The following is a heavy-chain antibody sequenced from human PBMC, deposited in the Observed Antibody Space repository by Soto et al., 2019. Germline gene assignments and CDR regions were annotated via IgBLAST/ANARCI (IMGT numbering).Heavy chain of an antibody. D-gene: IGHD2-8*02. Sequence: GASVKVSCKASGGTFSIYGFSWVRQAPGQGPGWIGGIIPILTTPNYAPKFQGRVTIVADESTTTVYMELSSLKFEDTAVYYCATSVGIAPTGEDGMDVWGQGTSVTVSS. CDR1: GGTFSIYG. CDR2: IIPILTTP. CDR3: ATSVGIAPTGEDGMDV. V-gene: IGHV1-69*13. J-gene: IGHJ6*02.